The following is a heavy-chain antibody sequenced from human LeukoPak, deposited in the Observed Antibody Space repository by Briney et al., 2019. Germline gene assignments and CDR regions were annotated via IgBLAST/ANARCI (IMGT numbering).Heavy chain of an antibody. CDR3: ARRSGTYFGTTGYLYFFDY. J-gene: IGHJ4*02. CDR2: IYLGDSDP. Sequence: GSLKISCKGSGYTFTNYWIGWVRQMPGRGLEWMGIIYLGDSDPRYSPSFQGQVTISADKSISTAYLQWSSLKASDTAMYYCARRSGTYFGTTGYLYFFDYWGQGTLVTVS. V-gene: IGHV5-51*01. D-gene: IGHD3-22*01. CDR1: GYTFTNYW.